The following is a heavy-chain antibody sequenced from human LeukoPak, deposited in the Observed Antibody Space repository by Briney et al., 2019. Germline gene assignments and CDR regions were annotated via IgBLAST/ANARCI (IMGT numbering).Heavy chain of an antibody. J-gene: IGHJ5*02. V-gene: IGHV1-2*02. Sequence: ASVKVSCKASGYTFTGYYIHWVRQAPGQGLGWMGWINPNSGGTNYAQKFQGRVTMTRDTSISTAYMELSSLRSEDTAVYYCARGRIAAAGGGFDPWGQGTLVTVSS. D-gene: IGHD6-13*01. CDR2: INPNSGGT. CDR3: ARGRIAAAGGGFDP. CDR1: GYTFTGYY.